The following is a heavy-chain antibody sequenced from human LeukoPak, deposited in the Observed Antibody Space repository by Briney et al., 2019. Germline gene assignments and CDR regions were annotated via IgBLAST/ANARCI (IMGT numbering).Heavy chain of an antibody. V-gene: IGHV4-4*07. CDR3: ARDLGYCSSTSCPPNYYYYYMDV. J-gene: IGHJ6*03. CDR1: GGSISSYY. D-gene: IGHD2-2*01. Sequence: SETLSLTCTVFGGSISSYYWSWIRQPAGKGLEWIGRIYTSGSTNYNPSLKSRVTMSVDTSKNQFSLKLSSVTAADTAVYYCARDLGYCSSTSCPPNYYYYYMDVWGKGTTVTVSS. CDR2: IYTSGST.